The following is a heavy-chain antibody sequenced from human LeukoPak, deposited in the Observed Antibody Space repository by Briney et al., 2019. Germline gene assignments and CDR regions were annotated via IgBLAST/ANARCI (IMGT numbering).Heavy chain of an antibody. D-gene: IGHD1-14*01. CDR2: ISWNSGSI. V-gene: IGHV3-9*01. CDR3: AKDIATGNRLYYFDY. Sequence: GGSLRLSCAASGFTFDDYAMHWVRQAPGKGLEWVSGISWNSGSIGYADSVKGRFTISRDNAKNSLYLQMNSLRAEDTALYYCAKDIATGNRLYYFDYGGQGTLVTVSS. CDR1: GFTFDDYA. J-gene: IGHJ4*02.